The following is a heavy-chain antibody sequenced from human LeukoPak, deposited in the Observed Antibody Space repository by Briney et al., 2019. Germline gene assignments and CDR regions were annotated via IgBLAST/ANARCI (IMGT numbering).Heavy chain of an antibody. D-gene: IGHD3-3*01. J-gene: IGHJ4*02. CDR1: GFTFSNYW. V-gene: IGHV3-7*01. Sequence: GGSLRLSCAASGFTFSNYWMKWVRQPSGKGLEWVATINPDGSEKLYVDSVKGRFTISRDNAENSLYLQMNSLRAEGTAVYYRATYYDFWSAYRSDYWGQGTLVTVSS. CDR2: INPDGSEK. CDR3: ATYYDFWSAYRSDY.